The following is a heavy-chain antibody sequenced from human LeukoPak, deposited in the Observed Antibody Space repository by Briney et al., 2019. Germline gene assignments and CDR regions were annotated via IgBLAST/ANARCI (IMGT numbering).Heavy chain of an antibody. CDR3: ARDKGDYDTSGSLFVF. CDR1: GFTFSRYW. J-gene: IGHJ4*02. Sequence: GGSLRLSCAASGFTFSRYWMSWVRQTPRKGLEWVANINQDGSKTYYVDSVKDRFTISRDNAKNSLYLQMNSLRAEDTAVYYCARDKGDYDTSGSLFVFGGQGTLVTVSS. D-gene: IGHD3-22*01. CDR2: INQDGSKT. V-gene: IGHV3-7*03.